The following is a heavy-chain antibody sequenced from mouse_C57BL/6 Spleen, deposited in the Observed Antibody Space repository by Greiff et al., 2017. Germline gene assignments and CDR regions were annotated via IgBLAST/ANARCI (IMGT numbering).Heavy chain of an antibody. V-gene: IGHV14-2*01. D-gene: IGHD2-3*01. CDR2: IDPEDGET. CDR1: GFNIKAYD. J-gene: IGHJ3*01. Sequence: VQLQQSGAELVKPGASVKLSCTASGFNIKAYDMHWVKQRTEQGLEWIGMIDPEDGETKYAPKFKGKATITADTSSNTAYLQLSSLTSEGTAVYYGARMYDGYYSAWFADWGQGTLVTVSA. CDR3: ARMYDGYYSAWFAD.